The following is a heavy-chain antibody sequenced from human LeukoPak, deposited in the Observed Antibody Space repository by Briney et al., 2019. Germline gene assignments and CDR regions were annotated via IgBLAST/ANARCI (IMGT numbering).Heavy chain of an antibody. CDR3: ARDAPMKEEYQLLSDYYGMDV. Sequence: ASVKVSCKVSGYTLTELSMHWVRQAPGKGLEWMGGFDPEDGETIYAQKFQGRVTMTEDTSTDTAYMELSSLRSEDTAVYYCARDAPMKEEYQLLSDYYGMDVWGQGTTVTVSS. V-gene: IGHV1-24*01. J-gene: IGHJ6*02. CDR1: GYTLTELS. D-gene: IGHD2-2*01. CDR2: FDPEDGET.